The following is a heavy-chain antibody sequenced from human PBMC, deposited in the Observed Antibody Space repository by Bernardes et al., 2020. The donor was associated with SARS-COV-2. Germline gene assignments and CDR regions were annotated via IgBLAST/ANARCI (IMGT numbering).Heavy chain of an antibody. J-gene: IGHJ2*01. CDR1: GGSFSGYY. CDR3: AKSFRDNWYFDL. Sequence: SETLSLTCAVYGGSFSGYYWSWIRQPPGKGLEWIGEINNSGSTNYNPPLKSRVTISVDTSKNQFSLKLNSVTAADTAVYYCAKSFRDNWYFDLWGRGTLVTVSS. V-gene: IGHV4-34*01. CDR2: INNSGST.